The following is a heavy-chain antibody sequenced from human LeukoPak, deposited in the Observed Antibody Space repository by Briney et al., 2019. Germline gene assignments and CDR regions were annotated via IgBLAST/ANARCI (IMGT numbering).Heavy chain of an antibody. Sequence: ASVKVSCKASGYTFTGYYMHWVRQAPGQGLEWMGWINPNSGGTNYAQKFQGRVTMTRDTSISTAYMELSRLRSDDTAVYYCARALRNFPVVPAPPDYWGQGTLVTVSS. D-gene: IGHD2-2*01. V-gene: IGHV1-2*02. CDR2: INPNSGGT. CDR3: ARALRNFPVVPAPPDY. CDR1: GYTFTGYY. J-gene: IGHJ4*02.